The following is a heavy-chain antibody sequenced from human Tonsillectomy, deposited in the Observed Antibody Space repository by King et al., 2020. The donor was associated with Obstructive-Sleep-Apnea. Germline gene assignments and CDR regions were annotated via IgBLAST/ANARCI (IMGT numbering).Heavy chain of an antibody. J-gene: IGHJ4*02. CDR2: ISSSSSTR. V-gene: IGHV3-48*04. Sequence: VQLVESGGGLVQPGGSLRLSCAASGFTFSSYGMNWVRQAPGKGLEWVSYISSSSSTRYYADSVKGRFTISRENPKNSLYLQMNSLRAEDTAVYYFARTLPLRDDSSGYYGVGFDYWGQGSLVTVSS. CDR3: ARTLPLRDDSSGYYGVGFDY. CDR1: GFTFSSYG. D-gene: IGHD3-22*01.